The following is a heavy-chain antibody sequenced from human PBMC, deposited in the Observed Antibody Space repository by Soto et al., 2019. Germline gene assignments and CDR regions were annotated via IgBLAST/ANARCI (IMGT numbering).Heavy chain of an antibody. CDR3: ARQYPLTMVRGVIIMNWFDP. Sequence: SETLSLTCTVSGGSISSSSYYWGWIRQPPGKGLEWIGSIYYSGSTYYNPSLKSRVTISVDTSKNQFSLKLSSVTAADTAVYYCARQYPLTMVRGVIIMNWFDPWGQGTLVTVSS. J-gene: IGHJ5*02. CDR2: IYYSGST. D-gene: IGHD3-10*01. CDR1: GGSISSSSYY. V-gene: IGHV4-39*01.